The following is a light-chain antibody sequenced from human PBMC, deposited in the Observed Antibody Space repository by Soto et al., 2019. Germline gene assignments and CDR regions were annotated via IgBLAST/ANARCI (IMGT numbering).Light chain of an antibody. CDR1: QSVSSNY. CDR2: DAS. J-gene: IGKJ4*01. V-gene: IGKV3-20*01. CDR3: YQFGKAPLT. Sequence: EIVLTQSTDILSLSPGERATLSCRASQSVSSNYLVWFQQKPGQAPRLVIYDASTRATGIPDRFSGSGSGTDFTLTISGLEPEDFAVYYCYQFGKAPLTFGGGTKVEIK.